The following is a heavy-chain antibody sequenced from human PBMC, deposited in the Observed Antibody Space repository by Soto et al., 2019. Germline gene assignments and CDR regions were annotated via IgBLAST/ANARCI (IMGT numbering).Heavy chain of an antibody. J-gene: IGHJ4*02. D-gene: IGHD5-18*01. V-gene: IGHV3-33*01. CDR3: ARSADTAMGFGYY. Sequence: QVQLVESGGGVVQPGRFLRLSCAASGFTFSSYGMHWVRQAPGKGLEWVAVIWYDGSNKYYADSVKGRFTISRDNSKNTLYLQMNSLRAEDTAVYYCARSADTAMGFGYYWGQGTLVTVSS. CDR1: GFTFSSYG. CDR2: IWYDGSNK.